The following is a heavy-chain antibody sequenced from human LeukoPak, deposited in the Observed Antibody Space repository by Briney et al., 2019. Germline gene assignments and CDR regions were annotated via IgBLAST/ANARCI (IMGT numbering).Heavy chain of an antibody. Sequence: PSQTLSLTCTVSGGSISSGDYYWSWIRQPPGKGLEWIGYIYYSGSTYYNPSFKSRVTISVDTSKNQFSLKLSSVTAADTAVYYCARAQNRDAFDIWGQGTMVTVSS. V-gene: IGHV4-30-4*08. CDR3: ARAQNRDAFDI. CDR2: IYYSGST. J-gene: IGHJ3*02. CDR1: GGSISSGDYY. D-gene: IGHD1-14*01.